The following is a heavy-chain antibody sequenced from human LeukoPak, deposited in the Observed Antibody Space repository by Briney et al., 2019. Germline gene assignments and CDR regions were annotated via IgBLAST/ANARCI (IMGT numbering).Heavy chain of an antibody. V-gene: IGHV4-38-2*02. Sequence: SETLSLTCTVSGYSISSGYYWGWVRQPPGKGLEWIGSIYTSGSTNYNPSLKSRVTMSVDTSKNQFSLKLSSVTAADTAVYYCARDRGDDYSNYFDYWGQGTLVTVSS. CDR2: IYTSGST. J-gene: IGHJ4*02. CDR1: GYSISSGYY. CDR3: ARDRGDDYSNYFDY. D-gene: IGHD4-11*01.